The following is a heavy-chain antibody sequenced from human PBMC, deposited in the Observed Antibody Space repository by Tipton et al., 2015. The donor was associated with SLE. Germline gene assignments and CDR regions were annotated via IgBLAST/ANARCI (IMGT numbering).Heavy chain of an antibody. J-gene: IGHJ4*02. Sequence: TLSLTCTVSGGSISRYYWSWIRQSPEKGLEWIGYIYYSGSTKYNPSLESRVTISVDTSKNQFSLKLSSVTVADRAVYYCVRVEGAYYQYYFDSWGQGTLFTVSS. V-gene: IGHV4-59*01. CDR3: VRVEGAYYQYYFDS. CDR2: IYYSGST. D-gene: IGHD1-26*01. CDR1: GGSISRYY.